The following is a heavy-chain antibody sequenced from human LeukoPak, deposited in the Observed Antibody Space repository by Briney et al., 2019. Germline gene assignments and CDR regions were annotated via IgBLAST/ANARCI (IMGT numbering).Heavy chain of an antibody. CDR1: GSTFTSYY. CDR2: INPSGSST. Sequence: ASVKVSCKASGSTFTSYYMHWVRQAPGQGLEWMGIINPSGSSTSYAQEFQGRVTMTRDTSTSTVYMELSSLRSEDTAIYYCARTAGSSSQGDIWGQGTMVTVSS. V-gene: IGHV1-46*01. J-gene: IGHJ3*02. CDR3: ARTAGSSSQGDI. D-gene: IGHD2-2*01.